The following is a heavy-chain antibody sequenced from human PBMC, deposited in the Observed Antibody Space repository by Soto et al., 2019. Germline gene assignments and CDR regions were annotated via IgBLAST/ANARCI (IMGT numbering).Heavy chain of an antibody. CDR2: IIPIFGTA. Sequence: QVQLVQSGAEVKKPGSSVKVSCKASGGTFSSYAISWVRQAPGQGLEWMGGIIPIFGTANYAQKFQGRVTITADESTSTAYMELSSLRSEDTAVYYCARNARRYYYDSSGYLLQHWGQGTLVTVSS. CDR3: ARNARRYYYDSSGYLLQH. D-gene: IGHD3-22*01. V-gene: IGHV1-69*01. CDR1: GGTFSSYA. J-gene: IGHJ1*01.